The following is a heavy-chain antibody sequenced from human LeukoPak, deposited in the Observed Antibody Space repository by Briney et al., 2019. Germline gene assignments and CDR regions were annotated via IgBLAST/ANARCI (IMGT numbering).Heavy chain of an antibody. CDR1: GGTFSSYA. CDR2: IIPIFGTA. CDR3: ARARYYYDSSGYYYVWFDP. V-gene: IGHV1-69*05. D-gene: IGHD3-22*01. J-gene: IGHJ5*02. Sequence: SVKVSSKASGGTFSSYAISWVRQAPGQGLEWMGRIIPIFGTANYAQKFQGRVTITTDESTSTAYMELSSLRSEDTAVYYCARARYYYDSSGYYYVWFDPWGQGTLVTVSS.